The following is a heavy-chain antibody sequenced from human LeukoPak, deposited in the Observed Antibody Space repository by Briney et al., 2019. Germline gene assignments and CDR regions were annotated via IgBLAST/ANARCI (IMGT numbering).Heavy chain of an antibody. V-gene: IGHV1-2*02. Sequence: ASVKVSCKASGYTFTGYYMHWVRQAPGQGLEWMGWINPNSGGTNYAQKFQGRVTMTRDTSISTAYMELSSLRSEDTAVYYCARMRSSSHFGLRWGQGTLVTVSS. CDR1: GYTFTGYY. CDR2: INPNSGGT. CDR3: ARMRSSSHFGLR. J-gene: IGHJ4*02. D-gene: IGHD3/OR15-3a*01.